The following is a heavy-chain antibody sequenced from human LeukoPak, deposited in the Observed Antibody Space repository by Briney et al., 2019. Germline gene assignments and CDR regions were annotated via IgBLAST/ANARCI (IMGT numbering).Heavy chain of an antibody. CDR3: ARRRAARQFNWYFDL. Sequence: SETPSLTCAVYGGSFSGYYWSWIRQPPGKGLEWIGEINHSGSTNYNPSLKSRVTISVDTSKNQFSLRLSSVTAADTAVYYCARRRAARQFNWYFDLWGRGTLVTVSS. V-gene: IGHV4-34*01. CDR1: GGSFSGYY. CDR2: INHSGST. D-gene: IGHD6-6*01. J-gene: IGHJ2*01.